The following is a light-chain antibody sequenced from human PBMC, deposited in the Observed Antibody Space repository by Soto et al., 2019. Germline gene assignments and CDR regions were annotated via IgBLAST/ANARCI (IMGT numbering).Light chain of an antibody. CDR1: QGIRXD. J-gene: IGKJ4*01. CDR3: XXXXMYPLT. Sequence: DIQMTQSPSSLSASVGXRXTIXXXASQGIRXDLGWYQQKPGMAPKRLIYSASTLQGGVPSRFSGSASGTEFTLTISSXQPXXXXXXXXXXXXMYPLTFGGGTKVEIK. V-gene: IGKV1-17*01. CDR2: SAS.